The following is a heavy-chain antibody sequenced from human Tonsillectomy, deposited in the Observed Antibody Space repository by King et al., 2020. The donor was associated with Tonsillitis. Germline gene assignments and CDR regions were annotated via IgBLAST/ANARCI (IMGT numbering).Heavy chain of an antibody. V-gene: IGHV3-49*03. J-gene: IGHJ6*02. CDR1: GFTFGDYA. D-gene: IGHD7-27*01. Sequence: VQLVESGGGLVQPGRSLRLSCTTSGFTFGDYAMTWFRQTPGKGLEWLGFIRSQPYGGTARYAASVKDRFIISRDDSQSIAYLQMNSLKIEDTAVYYCTRVGIEAWEDMGVWGHGTTLIVSS. CDR2: IRSQPYGGTA. CDR3: TRVGIEAWEDMGV.